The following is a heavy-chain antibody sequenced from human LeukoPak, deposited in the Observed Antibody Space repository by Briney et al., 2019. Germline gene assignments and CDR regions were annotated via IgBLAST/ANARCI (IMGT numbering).Heavy chain of an antibody. D-gene: IGHD6-19*01. V-gene: IGHV3-30*02. J-gene: IGHJ4*02. Sequence: GGSLRLSCAASGFTFSSYGMHWVRQAPGKGLEWVAFIRYDGSNKYYADSVKGRFTISRDNSKNTLYLQMNSLRAEDTAVYYCAKDPNYSSGWYPYYFDYWGQGTLVTVSS. CDR1: GFTFSSYG. CDR2: IRYDGSNK. CDR3: AKDPNYSSGWYPYYFDY.